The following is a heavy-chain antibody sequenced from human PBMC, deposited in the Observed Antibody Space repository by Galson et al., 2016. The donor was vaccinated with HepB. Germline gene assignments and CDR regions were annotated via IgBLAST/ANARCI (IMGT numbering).Heavy chain of an antibody. Sequence: SLRLSCAASGFTFSSSAMHWVRQAPGKGLEYVSAIGSNGGTTYYADSVKGRFTISRDNSKNTLYLQMSSLRAEDTAVYYCVKDAHSSSSSANGGQGTLFTVSS. CDR1: GFTFSSSA. CDR3: VKDAHSSSSSAN. CDR2: IGSNGGTT. J-gene: IGHJ1*01. D-gene: IGHD6-13*01. V-gene: IGHV3-64D*06.